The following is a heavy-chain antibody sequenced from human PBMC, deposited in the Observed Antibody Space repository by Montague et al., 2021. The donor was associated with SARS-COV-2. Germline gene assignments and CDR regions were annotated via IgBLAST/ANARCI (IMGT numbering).Heavy chain of an antibody. Sequence: SLRLSCAASGFTFSSYSMNWVRQAPGKGLEWVSSISSSSSYIYYADSVKGRFTISRDNAKNSLYLHMNSLRAEDTAVYFCARERTVVIITGYYYYGVDVWGQGTTVTVSS. CDR1: GFTFSSYS. CDR3: ARERTVVIITGYYYYGVDV. V-gene: IGHV3-21*01. D-gene: IGHD3-10*01. J-gene: IGHJ6*02. CDR2: ISSSSSYI.